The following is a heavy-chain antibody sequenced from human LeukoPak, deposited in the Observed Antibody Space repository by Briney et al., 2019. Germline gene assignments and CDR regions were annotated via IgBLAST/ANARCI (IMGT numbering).Heavy chain of an antibody. CDR1: GFTVSSNY. CDR2: ISGRGGST. CDR3: AKEHPYSSSPEDY. J-gene: IGHJ4*02. Sequence: GGSLRLSCAASGFTVSSNYMSWVRQAPGKGLEWVSAISGRGGSTYYADSVKGRFTISRDNSKNTLYLQMNSLRAEDTAVYYCAKEHPYSSSPEDYWGQGTLVTVSS. V-gene: IGHV3-23*01. D-gene: IGHD6-6*01.